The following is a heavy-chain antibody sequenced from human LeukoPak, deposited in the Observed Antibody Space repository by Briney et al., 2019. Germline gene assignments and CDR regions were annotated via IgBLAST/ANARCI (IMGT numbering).Heavy chain of an antibody. Sequence: GGSLRLSCVASGFNFRSYAMRWFRQAPGKGLEYVSSITTGGGLKFYANSVRGRFTISRDKSKNTLYLQMDSLTVEDTAVYYCVRQLVPSANAVDVWGQGTTVIVSS. D-gene: IGHD5-24*01. J-gene: IGHJ6*02. CDR3: VRQLVPSANAVDV. V-gene: IGHV3-23*01. CDR2: ITTGGGLK. CDR1: GFNFRSYA.